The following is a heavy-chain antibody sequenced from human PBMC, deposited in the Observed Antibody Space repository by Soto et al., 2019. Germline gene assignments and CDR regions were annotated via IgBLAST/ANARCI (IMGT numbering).Heavy chain of an antibody. CDR1: GFSLSTSGVG. CDR3: AHEDFMRGRNWFDP. Sequence: QITLKESGPTLVKPTQTLTLTCTFSGFSLSTSGVGVGWIRQPPGKAQEWLALIYWDVDKRYSASLKSRLTITTDTSKNQVVLTMTNMDPVDTATYYCAHEDFMRGRNWFDPWGQGTLVTVSS. J-gene: IGHJ5*02. D-gene: IGHD3-16*01. V-gene: IGHV2-5*02. CDR2: IYWDVDK.